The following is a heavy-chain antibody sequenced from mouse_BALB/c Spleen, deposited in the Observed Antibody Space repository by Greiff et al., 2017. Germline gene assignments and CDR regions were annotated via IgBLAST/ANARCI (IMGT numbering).Heavy chain of an antibody. CDR2: ISSGGSYT. D-gene: IGHD2-14*01. V-gene: IGHV5-6*01. J-gene: IGHJ4*01. CDR3: ARHRDYRYDVGYAMDY. Sequence: EVQLVESGGDLVKPGGSLKLSCAASGFTFSSYGMSWVRQTPDKRLEWVATISSGGSYTYYPDSVKGRFTISRDNAKNTLYLQMSSLKSEDTAMYYCARHRDYRYDVGYAMDYWGQGTSVTVSS. CDR1: GFTFSSYG.